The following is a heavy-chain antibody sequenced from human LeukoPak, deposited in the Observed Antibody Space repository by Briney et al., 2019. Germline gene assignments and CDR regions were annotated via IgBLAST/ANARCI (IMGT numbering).Heavy chain of an antibody. D-gene: IGHD5-18*01. Sequence: GASVKVSCKASGYTFTSYDINWVRQATGQGLEWMGWMNPNSGNTGYAQKFQGRVTMTRNTSISTAYMELSSLRSEDTAVYYCARGSPHSYGYLYYFDYWGQGTLVTVSS. J-gene: IGHJ4*02. CDR1: GYTFTSYD. V-gene: IGHV1-8*01. CDR3: ARGSPHSYGYLYYFDY. CDR2: MNPNSGNT.